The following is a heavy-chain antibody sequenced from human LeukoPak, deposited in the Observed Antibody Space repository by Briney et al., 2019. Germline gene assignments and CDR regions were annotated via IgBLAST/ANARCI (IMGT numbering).Heavy chain of an antibody. CDR2: IYHSGST. D-gene: IGHD3-10*01. CDR3: ARVPMVRGVSFDP. CDR1: GYSISSGYY. Sequence: SETLSLTCTVSGYSISSGYYWGWIRQPPGKGLEWIGSIYHSGSTYYNPSLKSRVTISVDTSKNQFSLELRSVTAADTAVYYCARVPMVRGVSFDPWGQGTLVTVSS. J-gene: IGHJ5*02. V-gene: IGHV4-38-2*02.